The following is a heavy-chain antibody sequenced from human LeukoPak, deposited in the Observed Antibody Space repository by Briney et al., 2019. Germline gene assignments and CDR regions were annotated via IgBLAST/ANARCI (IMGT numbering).Heavy chain of an antibody. Sequence: NPSETLSLTCTVSGGSISSYYWSWIRQPPGKGLEWIGYIYYSGSTNYNPSLKSRVTMSVDTSKNQFSLKLSSVTAADTAVYYCARQGMTTVTRGWFDPWGQGTLVTVSS. CDR1: GGSISSYY. V-gene: IGHV4-59*08. D-gene: IGHD4-17*01. J-gene: IGHJ5*02. CDR3: ARQGMTTVTRGWFDP. CDR2: IYYSGST.